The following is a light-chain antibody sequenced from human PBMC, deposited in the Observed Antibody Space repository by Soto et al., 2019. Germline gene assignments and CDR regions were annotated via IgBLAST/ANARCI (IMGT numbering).Light chain of an antibody. Sequence: EVVMTQSPATLSVSAGERATLSCRASQSVSSYLAWYQQKPGQAPRLLIYDASNRATGIPARFSSSGSGSDFTLTISNLEPEDFAVYYCQQRSDWPPTFGGGTKVDIK. J-gene: IGKJ4*01. CDR1: QSVSSY. CDR2: DAS. CDR3: QQRSDWPPT. V-gene: IGKV3-11*01.